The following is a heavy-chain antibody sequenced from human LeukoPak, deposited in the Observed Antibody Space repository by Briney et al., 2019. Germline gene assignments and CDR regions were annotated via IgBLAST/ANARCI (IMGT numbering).Heavy chain of an antibody. Sequence: SETLSLTCTVSGGSISSYYWSWIRQLPGKGLEWIGYIYYSGSTNYNPSLKSRVTISVDTSKNQFSLKLSSVTAADTAVYFCTRGGGWLIDFWGRGTLVTVPS. J-gene: IGHJ4*02. CDR1: GGSISSYY. V-gene: IGHV4-59*01. CDR3: TRGGGWLIDF. CDR2: IYYSGST. D-gene: IGHD5-24*01.